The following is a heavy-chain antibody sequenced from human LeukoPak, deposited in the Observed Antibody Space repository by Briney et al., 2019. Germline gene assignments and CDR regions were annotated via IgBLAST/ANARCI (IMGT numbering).Heavy chain of an antibody. V-gene: IGHV4-39*01. D-gene: IGHD6-19*01. J-gene: IGHJ4*02. CDR3: ARHSSSAWYYYFDY. CDR1: GGSISNSNYY. Sequence: SETLSLTCTVSGGSISNSNYYWGWIRQPPGKGLEWIGGAYYSGTTYYGPSLKSRVTISVGTSRNHFSLNLNSVTAADTAVYYCARHSSSAWYYYFDYWGQGSFVTVSS. CDR2: AYYSGTT.